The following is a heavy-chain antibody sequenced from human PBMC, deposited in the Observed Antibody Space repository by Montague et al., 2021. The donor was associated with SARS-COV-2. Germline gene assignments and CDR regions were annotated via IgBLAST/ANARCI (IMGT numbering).Heavy chain of an antibody. V-gene: IGHV4-39*01. CDR1: GGSISNRIYY. CDR3: ARPGRGYSYGLDAFEV. Sequence: SETLSLTCTVSGGSISNRIYYWGWIHQPPGKGLEWIGSIYYTGSTYYXXXVESRVTISMNTSNNQFFLKLTSVTAADTAVYYCARPGRGYSYGLDAFEVWGQGTMVTVSS. D-gene: IGHD5-18*01. J-gene: IGHJ3*01. CDR2: IYYTGST.